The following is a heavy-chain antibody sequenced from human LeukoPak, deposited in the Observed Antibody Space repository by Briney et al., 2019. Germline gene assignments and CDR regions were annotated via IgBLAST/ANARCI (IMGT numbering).Heavy chain of an antibody. CDR1: GYTLTELS. D-gene: IGHD5-24*01. J-gene: IGHJ3*02. V-gene: IGHV1-24*01. CDR2: CDTEDGET. Sequence: ASVKVSCKVSGYTLTELSMHWVRQAPGKGLEWMGGCDTEDGETIYAQKFQGRVTMTEDTSTDTAYMELSSLRSEDTAVYYCATGSMADNAFDIWGQGTMVTVSS. CDR3: ATGSMADNAFDI.